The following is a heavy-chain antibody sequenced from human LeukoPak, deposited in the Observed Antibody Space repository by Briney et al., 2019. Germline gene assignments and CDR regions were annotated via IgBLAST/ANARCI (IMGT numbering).Heavy chain of an antibody. J-gene: IGHJ4*02. CDR2: ISYDGSNK. CDR3: ASSLKGY. V-gene: IGHV3-30-3*01. Sequence: GGSLRLSCAASGFTFSSYAMHWVRQAPGKGLEWVAVISYDGSNKYYADSVKGRFTISRDNSKNTLYLQMNSLRAEDTAVYYCASSLKGYWGQGTLVTVSS. CDR1: GFTFSSYA.